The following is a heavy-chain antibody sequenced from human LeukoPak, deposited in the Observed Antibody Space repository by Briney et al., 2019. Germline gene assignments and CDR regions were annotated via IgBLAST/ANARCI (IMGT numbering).Heavy chain of an antibody. CDR2: ISFDGSRR. Sequence: QAGGSLRLSCAASGFTFSDSGMHWVRQAPGKGLEWVAIISFDGSRRFYADSVRGRFTVSRDNSKNTLFLQMDSLSADDTGVYYCAKEGTDYGDYPYFFDYWGQGTLVTVSS. CDR3: AKEGTDYGDYPYFFDY. V-gene: IGHV3-30*18. D-gene: IGHD4-17*01. J-gene: IGHJ4*02. CDR1: GFTFSDSG.